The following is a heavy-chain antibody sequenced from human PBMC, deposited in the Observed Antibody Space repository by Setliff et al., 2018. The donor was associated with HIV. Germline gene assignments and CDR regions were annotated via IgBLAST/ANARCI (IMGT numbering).Heavy chain of an antibody. CDR1: GYTFTDYF. D-gene: IGHD4-4*01. CDR3: AAIAYSRPDY. CDR2: IDPQDGET. Sequence: ASVKVSCKASGYTFTDYFVHWILQAPGKGLEWMGRIDPQDGETTFAEKFQGRVTVTADTSTDIAYMELSSLRSDDTAVYYCAAIAYSRPDYWGQGTLVTVSS. J-gene: IGHJ4*02. V-gene: IGHV1-69-2*01.